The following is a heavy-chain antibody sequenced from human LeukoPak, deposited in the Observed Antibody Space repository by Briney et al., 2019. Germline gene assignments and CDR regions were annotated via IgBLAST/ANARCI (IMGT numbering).Heavy chain of an antibody. J-gene: IGHJ4*02. CDR2: IKQDGTEK. CDR1: GFTFTTYW. D-gene: IGHD1-14*01. V-gene: IGHV3-7*01. CDR3: ANSRPESDY. Sequence: PGGSLRLSCAASGFTFTTYWMSWVHQAPGKGLEWVANIKQDGTEKYYVDSVKGRFTISRDNAKNSLYLQMNSLRVEDTAVYYCANSRPESDYWGQGTLVTVSS.